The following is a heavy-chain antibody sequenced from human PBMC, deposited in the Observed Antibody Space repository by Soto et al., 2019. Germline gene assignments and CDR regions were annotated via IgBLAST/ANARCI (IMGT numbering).Heavy chain of an antibody. D-gene: IGHD3-10*01. CDR1: GFTFSSYG. V-gene: IGHV3-30*18. J-gene: IGHJ6*02. CDR3: AKGPRILWGGMDV. CDR2: ISYDGSNK. Sequence: QVQLVESGGGVVQPGRSLRLSCAASGFTFSSYGMHWVRQAPGKGLEWGAVISYDGSNKYYADSVKGRFTISRDNSKNTLYLQMNSLRAEDTAVYYCAKGPRILWGGMDVWGQGTTVTVSS.